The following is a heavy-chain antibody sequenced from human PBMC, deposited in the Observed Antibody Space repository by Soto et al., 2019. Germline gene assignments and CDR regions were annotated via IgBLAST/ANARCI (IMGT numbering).Heavy chain of an antibody. CDR3: AREIVVVPAAIPSLYYYYGMDV. J-gene: IGHJ6*02. V-gene: IGHV5-10-1*01. CDR1: GYSFTSYW. Sequence: GESLKISCKGSGYSFTSYWISWVRQMPGKGLEWMGRIDPSDSYTNYSPSFQGHVTISADKSISTAYLQWSSLKASDTAMYYCAREIVVVPAAIPSLYYYYGMDVWGRGTTVTVSS. D-gene: IGHD2-2*02. CDR2: IDPSDSYT.